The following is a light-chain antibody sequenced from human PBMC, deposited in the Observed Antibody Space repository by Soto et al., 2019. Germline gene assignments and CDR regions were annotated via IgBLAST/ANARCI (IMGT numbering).Light chain of an antibody. Sequence: QSALTQPASVSGSPGQSITIPCSGTTSDVGGYDVVSWYQQHPGKAPKLMIFEVNQRPSGVSDRFSGSKSGNTASLTISGLQAGDEADYYCCSFAGSSTFWVFGGGTKVTVL. CDR3: CSFAGSSTFWV. V-gene: IGLV2-23*02. CDR1: TSDVGGYDV. J-gene: IGLJ3*02. CDR2: EVN.